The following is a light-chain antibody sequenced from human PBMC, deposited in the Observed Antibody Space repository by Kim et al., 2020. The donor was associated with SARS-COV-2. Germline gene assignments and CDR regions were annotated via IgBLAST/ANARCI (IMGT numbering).Light chain of an antibody. CDR3: CSTSNTLDYV. V-gene: IGLV2-14*03. CDR2: DVR. CDR1: SVDICNSNR. J-gene: IGLJ1*01. Sequence: GHSLTISCSGTSVDICNSNRVSWYQQHSGEAPRLLIYDVRARPSGVSARFSGSKSANMASLTISGLRSEDEADYYCCSTSNTLDYVFGSGTKVTVL.